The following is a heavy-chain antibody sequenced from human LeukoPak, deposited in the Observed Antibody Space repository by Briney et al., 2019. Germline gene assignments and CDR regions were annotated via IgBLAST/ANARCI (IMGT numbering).Heavy chain of an antibody. CDR2: IYASGNT. D-gene: IGHD6-19*01. CDR1: GGSFSSASYY. Sequence: PSETLSLTCTVSGGSFSSASYYWTWIRQPPGKGLEWIGYIYASGNTNYNPSLKNRVTISVDTSKNQFSLKLSSVTAADTAVYYCARNPPVAGTSWGQGTLVTVSS. V-gene: IGHV4-61*01. J-gene: IGHJ4*02. CDR3: ARNPPVAGTS.